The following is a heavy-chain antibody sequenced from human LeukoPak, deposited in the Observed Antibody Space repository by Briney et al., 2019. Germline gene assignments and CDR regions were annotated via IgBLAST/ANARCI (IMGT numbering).Heavy chain of an antibody. D-gene: IGHD2-2*01. V-gene: IGHV3-74*01. J-gene: IGHJ5*02. CDR1: GFSFSTYW. CDR3: ARDRGANIPAELAP. CDR2: INADGTNT. Sequence: GGSLSLSCAASGFSFSTYWMHWVRQVPGKGLLWVGSINADGTNTAYADSVKGRFTISRDNAQNTLYLQMNSPTAEDTCVYYCARDRGANIPAELAPWGQGTLVTVSS.